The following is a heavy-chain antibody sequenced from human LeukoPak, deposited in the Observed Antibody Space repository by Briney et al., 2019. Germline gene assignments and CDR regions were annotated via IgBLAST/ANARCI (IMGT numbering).Heavy chain of an antibody. CDR2: VSYSGST. V-gene: IGHV4-59*01. CDR1: GGSISNYY. Sequence: PSETPSLTCTVSGGSISNYYWSWIRQPPGKGLEWIGYVSYSGSTNYNPSLRSRVTISVDTSKNQFSLELSSVTAADTAVYYCARQDYGDNNWFDPWGQGTLVTVSS. J-gene: IGHJ5*02. D-gene: IGHD4-17*01. CDR3: ARQDYGDNNWFDP.